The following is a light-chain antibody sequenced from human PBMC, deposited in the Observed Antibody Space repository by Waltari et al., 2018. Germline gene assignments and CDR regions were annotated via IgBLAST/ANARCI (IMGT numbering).Light chain of an antibody. CDR1: QSISSW. Sequence: DLQITQFPSSLSASVVDTVTIPCRASQSISSWLAWYQQKPGKAPKLLFYKASSLPTGVPSRFSGGGAGTDFTLTISSLQPEDFATYYCLQYSSSPYSFGQETKVEIK. CDR2: KAS. J-gene: IGKJ2*03. CDR3: LQYSSSPYS. V-gene: IGKV1-12*01.